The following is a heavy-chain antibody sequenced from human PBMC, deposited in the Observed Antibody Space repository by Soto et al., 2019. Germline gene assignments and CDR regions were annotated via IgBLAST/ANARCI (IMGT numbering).Heavy chain of an antibody. D-gene: IGHD2-8*02. CDR2: IFHDGNT. J-gene: IGHJ5*02. CDR3: ERHEGWTGPDQ. CDR1: GASIGSGGW. V-gene: IGHV4-4*02. Sequence: SETLSLTCAVSGASIGSGGWWSWVRQPPGKGLEWIAEIFHDGNTNYSPSLKSRVTISVDKSQNQFSLNVYSVTAADTAVYYCERHEGWTGPDQWGQVTLVTVSS.